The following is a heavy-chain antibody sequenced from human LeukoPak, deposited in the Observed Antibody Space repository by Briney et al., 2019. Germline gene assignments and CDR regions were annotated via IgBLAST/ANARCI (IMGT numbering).Heavy chain of an antibody. CDR2: ISSSGSYI. CDR1: GFTFTSYT. J-gene: IGHJ3*02. CDR3: ARSLIADGAFDI. D-gene: IGHD2-21*01. V-gene: IGHV3-21*01. Sequence: KTGGSLRLSCAASGFTFTSYTMNWVRQAPGKGLEWVSDISSSGSYIDYADSVKGRFTIYRDNAKNSLFLHMNSLRAEDTAVYYCARSLIADGAFDIWGQGTMVTVSS.